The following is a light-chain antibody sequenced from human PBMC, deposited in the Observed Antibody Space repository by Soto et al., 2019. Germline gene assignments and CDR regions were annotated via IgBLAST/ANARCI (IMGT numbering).Light chain of an antibody. CDR2: QAS. V-gene: IGKV1-5*03. CDR1: QSVSPW. CDR3: QKYHSYPYS. Sequence: DIHMTQSPSTLSVSVRDRVTITCLASQSVSPWLAWYQQKPGKAPRLLIYQASNLESGVPSRFSGNGTGTEFTLTISSLQPDDFATYYCQKYHSYPYSFGQGTKLEI. J-gene: IGKJ2*01.